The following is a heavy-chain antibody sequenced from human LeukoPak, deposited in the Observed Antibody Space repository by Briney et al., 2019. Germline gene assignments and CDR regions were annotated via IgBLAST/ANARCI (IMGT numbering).Heavy chain of an antibody. CDR2: ISRSGGST. CDR3: VRGDKRDY. CDR1: RFTFSDYY. J-gene: IGHJ4*02. V-gene: IGHV3-11*04. Sequence: GGSLRLSCAASRFTFSDYYMSWVRQAPGKGLEWVSSISRSGGSTYYAESVKGRLTISRDNAESSVYLQVNSLRVEDTAVYYCVRGDKRDYWGQGTLVTVSS. D-gene: IGHD5-24*01.